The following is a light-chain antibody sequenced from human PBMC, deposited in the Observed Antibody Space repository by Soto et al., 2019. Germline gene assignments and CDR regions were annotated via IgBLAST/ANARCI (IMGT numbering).Light chain of an antibody. CDR2: WAS. V-gene: IGKV4-1*01. CDR3: QQYNNWPPWT. CDR1: QSVLYSSNNKNY. Sequence: DIVMTQSPDSLAVSLGERVTINCKSSQSVLYSSNNKNYLAWYQQKPGQPPKLLIYWASTRESGVPDRFSGSGSGTDFTLTISSLQAEDVAVYYCQQYNNWPPWTFGQGTKVEIK. J-gene: IGKJ1*01.